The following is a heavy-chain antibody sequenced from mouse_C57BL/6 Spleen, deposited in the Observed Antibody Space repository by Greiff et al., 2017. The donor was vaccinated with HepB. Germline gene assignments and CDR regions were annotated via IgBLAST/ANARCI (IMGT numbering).Heavy chain of an antibody. CDR3: SRDYYGSSWYFDV. D-gene: IGHD1-1*01. CDR2: INPSSGYT. V-gene: IGHV1-7*01. Sequence: VQLQHSGAELAKPGASVKLSCKASGYTFTSYWMHWVKQRPGQGLEWIGYINPSSGYTKYNQKFKDKATLTADKSSSTAYMQLSSLTYEDSAVYYGSRDYYGSSWYFDVWGTGTTVTVSS. CDR1: GYTFTSYW. J-gene: IGHJ1*03.